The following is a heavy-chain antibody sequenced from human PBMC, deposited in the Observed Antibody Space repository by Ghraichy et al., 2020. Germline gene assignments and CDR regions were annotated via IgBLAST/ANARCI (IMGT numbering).Heavy chain of an antibody. Sequence: SETLSLTCTVSGGSISSSSYYWGWIRQPPGKGLEWIGSIYYSGSTYYNPSLKSRVTISVDTSKNQFSLKLSSVTAADTAVYYCARHHVIQLWGYGIDYWGQGTLVTVSS. CDR3: ARHHVIQLWGYGIDY. V-gene: IGHV4-39*01. J-gene: IGHJ4*02. CDR1: GGSISSSSYY. D-gene: IGHD5-18*01. CDR2: IYYSGST.